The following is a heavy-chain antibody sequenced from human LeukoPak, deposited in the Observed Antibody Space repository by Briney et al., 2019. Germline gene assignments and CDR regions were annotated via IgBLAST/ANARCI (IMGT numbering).Heavy chain of an antibody. Sequence: AGGSLRLSCAASGFTFDDYAMHWVRQAPGKGLEWVSGISWNSGSIGYADSVKGRFTISRDNAKNSLYLQMNSLRTEDTALYYCAKDMGCSSTSCYYYYYGMDVWGQGTTVTVSS. J-gene: IGHJ6*02. V-gene: IGHV3-9*01. CDR1: GFTFDDYA. CDR3: AKDMGCSSTSCYYYYYGMDV. D-gene: IGHD2-2*01. CDR2: ISWNSGSI.